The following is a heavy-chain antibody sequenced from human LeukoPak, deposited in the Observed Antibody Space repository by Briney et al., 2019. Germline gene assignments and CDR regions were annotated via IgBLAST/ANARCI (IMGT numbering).Heavy chain of an antibody. V-gene: IGHV3-30*18. J-gene: IGHJ4*02. Sequence: GGSLRLSCAASGFSFISYGMHWVRQAPGKGLEWVGVISDDGRNKKYADSVKGRFTISRDNSKDTPYLQMNSLRDEDTAVYYCAKRPSDYGDYVTYFDYWGQGTLVTVSS. CDR1: GFSFISYG. CDR2: ISDDGRNK. CDR3: AKRPSDYGDYVTYFDY. D-gene: IGHD4-17*01.